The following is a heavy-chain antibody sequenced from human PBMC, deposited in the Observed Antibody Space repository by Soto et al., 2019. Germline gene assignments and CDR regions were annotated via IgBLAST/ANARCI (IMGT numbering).Heavy chain of an antibody. V-gene: IGHV3-7*01. CDR2: IKQDGREN. J-gene: IGHJ4*02. CDR1: GFTFSTYW. CDR3: WSVKRLYRPDY. D-gene: IGHD1-26*01. Sequence: PGGSLRLSCAASGFTFSTYWMTWVRQAPGKGLEWVANIKQDGRENYYVDSVKGRFTISRDNARNSLYLQMNSLRAEDTAVYYLWSVKRLYRPDYWGQGALVTVSS.